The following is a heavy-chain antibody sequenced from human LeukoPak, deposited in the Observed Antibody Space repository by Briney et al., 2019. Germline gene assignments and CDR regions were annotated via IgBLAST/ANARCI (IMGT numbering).Heavy chain of an antibody. V-gene: IGHV3-23*01. D-gene: IGHD2-15*01. CDR2: ISFSGFRT. Sequence: GESLKISCAASGFMFSGYAMNWVRQAPGKGLEWVSTISFSGFRTYYADSVEGRFTISRDISKNTVYLQMSGLRAEDTAVYYCARVTEYCIGGSCYTGDNWGQGTLVTVSS. CDR1: GFMFSGYA. J-gene: IGHJ4*02. CDR3: ARVTEYCIGGSCYTGDN.